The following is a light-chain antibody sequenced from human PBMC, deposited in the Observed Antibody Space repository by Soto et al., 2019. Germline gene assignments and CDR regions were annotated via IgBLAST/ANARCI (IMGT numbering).Light chain of an antibody. CDR1: SGHSSYA. V-gene: IGLV4-69*01. CDR3: HTWGTGIQV. J-gene: IGLJ2*01. CDR2: LNSDGSH. Sequence: QPVLTQSPSASASLGASVKLTCTLSSGHSSYAIAWHQQQPEKGPRYLMKLNSDGSHSKGDGIPDRFSGSRSGAERYLAISSLQFEDEADYYCHTWGTGIQVFGGGTKLTVL.